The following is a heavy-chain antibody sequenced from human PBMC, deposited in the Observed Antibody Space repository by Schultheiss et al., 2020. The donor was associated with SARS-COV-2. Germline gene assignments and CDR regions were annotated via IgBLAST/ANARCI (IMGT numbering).Heavy chain of an antibody. CDR3: ARGGYYYSAMDV. J-gene: IGHJ6*02. CDR1: GGSISSYY. CDR2: IYYSGST. Sequence: SETLSLTCTVSGGSISSYYWSWIRQPPGKGLEWIGYIYYSGSTNYNPSLKSRVTISVDTSKNQFSLKLSSVTAADTAVYYCARGGYYYSAMDVWGQGTTVTVSS. D-gene: IGHD3-16*01. V-gene: IGHV4-59*08.